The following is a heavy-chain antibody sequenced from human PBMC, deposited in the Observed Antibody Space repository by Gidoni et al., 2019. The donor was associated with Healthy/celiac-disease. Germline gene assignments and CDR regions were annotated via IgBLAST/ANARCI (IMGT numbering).Heavy chain of an antibody. CDR1: GFTFRSYA. D-gene: IGHD2-2*01. Sequence: QVQLVESGGGVVQHGRSLRLSCAASGFTFRSYAMHWVRQAPGKGLAWVAVISYDGSNKYYADSVKGRFTISRDNSKNTLYLQMNSLRAEDTAVYYCARDPAPMARLYFDYWGQGTLVTVSS. CDR3: ARDPAPMARLYFDY. V-gene: IGHV3-30-3*01. CDR2: ISYDGSNK. J-gene: IGHJ4*02.